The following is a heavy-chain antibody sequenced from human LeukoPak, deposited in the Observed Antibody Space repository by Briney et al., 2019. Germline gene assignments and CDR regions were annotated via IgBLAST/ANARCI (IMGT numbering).Heavy chain of an antibody. J-gene: IGHJ5*02. CDR1: GGSINNYY. CDR2: IYSGGSA. Sequence: PSETLSLTCTVSGGSINNYYWSWIRQPAGEGLEWIGRIYSGGSASYNPSLKSRVTLSGDTSKNQLSLKLRYVTAADTAVYYCTSEPSPWGQGTLVTVSS. V-gene: IGHV4-4*07. CDR3: TSEPSP.